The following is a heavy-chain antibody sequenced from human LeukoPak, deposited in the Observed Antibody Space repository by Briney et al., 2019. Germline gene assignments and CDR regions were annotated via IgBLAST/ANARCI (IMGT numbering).Heavy chain of an antibody. CDR2: IRYDGSNK. CDR1: GFTFSSYG. D-gene: IGHD6-19*01. Sequence: GGSLRLSCAASGFTFSSYGMHWVRQAPGKGLEWVAFIRYDGSNKYYADSVKGRFTISRDNAKNSLYLQMNSLRAEDTAVYYCARDRRYSSGHHYWGQGPWSPSPQ. J-gene: IGHJ4*02. V-gene: IGHV3-30*02. CDR3: ARDRRYSSGHHY.